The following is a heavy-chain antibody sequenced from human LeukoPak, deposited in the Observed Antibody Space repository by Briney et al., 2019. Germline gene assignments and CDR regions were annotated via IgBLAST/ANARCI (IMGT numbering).Heavy chain of an antibody. J-gene: IGHJ4*02. CDR1: GCTLTELS. CDR3: ATPYSNYVPYFDY. Sequence: GASVKVSCKVSGCTLTELSMHWVRQAPGKGLEWMGGFDPEDGETIYAQKFQGRVTMTEDTSTDTAYMELSSLRSEDTAVYYCATPYSNYVPYFDYWGQGTLVAVSS. V-gene: IGHV1-24*01. CDR2: FDPEDGET. D-gene: IGHD4-4*01.